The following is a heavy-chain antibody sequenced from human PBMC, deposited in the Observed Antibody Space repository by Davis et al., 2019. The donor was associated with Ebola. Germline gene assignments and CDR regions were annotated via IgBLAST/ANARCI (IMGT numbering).Heavy chain of an antibody. J-gene: IGHJ4*02. CDR3: AKAQGYSGYDSPVVVVAAKGSY. CDR2: ISSNGGST. V-gene: IGHV3-64D*06. Sequence: GGSLRLSCAASGFTFDDYSMHWVRQAPGKGLEYVSAISSNGGSTYYADSVKGRFTISRDNSKNTLYLQMSSLRPEDTAVYYCAKAQGYSGYDSPVVVVAAKGSYWGQGTLVTVSS. CDR1: GFTFDDYS. D-gene: IGHD2-15*01.